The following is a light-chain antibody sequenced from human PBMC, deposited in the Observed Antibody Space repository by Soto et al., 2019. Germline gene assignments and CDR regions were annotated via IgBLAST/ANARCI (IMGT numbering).Light chain of an antibody. Sequence: QSVLTQTPSVSGAPGQRVTISCTGSSSNIGAGYDVHWYQQLPGTAPKLLIYGNSNRPSGVPDRFSGSKSGTSASLAITGLQADDEADYYCQSYDSSLSGSVVFGGGTKVTVL. CDR3: QSYDSSLSGSVV. J-gene: IGLJ2*01. CDR2: GNS. CDR1: SSNIGAGYD. V-gene: IGLV1-40*01.